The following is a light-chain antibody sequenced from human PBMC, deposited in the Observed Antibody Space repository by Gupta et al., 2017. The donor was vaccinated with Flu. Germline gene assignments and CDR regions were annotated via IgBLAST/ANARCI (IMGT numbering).Light chain of an antibody. CDR1: SSNIGAYNY. Sequence: GQSVAISCTGTSSNIGAYNYVSWYQQHPGKAPKLIIFDVSKRPSGVPDRFSGSKSGNTASLTVSGLQTEDEADYYCSSYGGPKVFGGGTKLTVL. CDR3: SSYGGPKV. CDR2: DVS. J-gene: IGLJ3*02. V-gene: IGLV2-8*01.